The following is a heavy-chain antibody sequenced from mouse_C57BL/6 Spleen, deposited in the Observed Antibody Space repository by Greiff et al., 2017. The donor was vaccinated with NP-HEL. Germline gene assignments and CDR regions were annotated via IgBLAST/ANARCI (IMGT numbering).Heavy chain of an antibody. D-gene: IGHD2-4*01. CDR1: GYTFTDYY. CDR2: INPNNGGT. CDR3: ASTHYDYAWFAY. J-gene: IGHJ3*01. V-gene: IGHV1-26*01. Sequence: EVQLQQSGPELVKPGASVKISCKASGYTFTDYYMNWVKQSHGKSLEWIGDINPNNGGTSYNQKFKGKATLTVDKSSSTAYMELRSLTSEDSAVYYCASTHYDYAWFAYWGQGTLVTVSA.